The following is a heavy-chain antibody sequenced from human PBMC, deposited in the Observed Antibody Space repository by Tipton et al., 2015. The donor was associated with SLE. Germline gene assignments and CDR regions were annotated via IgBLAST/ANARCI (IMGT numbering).Heavy chain of an antibody. J-gene: IGHJ4*02. V-gene: IGHV4-59*04. Sequence: TLSLTCTVSGGSISSYYWSWIRRPPGKGLEWIGYIYYSGSTYYNPSLKSRVTISVDTSKNQFSLKLSSVTAADTAVYYCARRVATTGVPYVDYWGQGTLVTVSS. CDR3: ARRVATTGVPYVDY. D-gene: IGHD5-12*01. CDR1: GGSISSYY. CDR2: IYYSGST.